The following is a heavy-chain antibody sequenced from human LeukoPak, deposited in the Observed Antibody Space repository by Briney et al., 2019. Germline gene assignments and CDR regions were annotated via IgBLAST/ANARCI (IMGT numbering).Heavy chain of an antibody. D-gene: IGHD3-10*01. Sequence: PSETLPLTCTVSGGSISSYYWSWIRQPAGKGLEWIGRIYTSGSTNYNPSLKSRVTMSVDTSKNQFSLKLSSVTAADTAVYYCARVVSDGSGSYYPDYWGQGTLVTVSS. J-gene: IGHJ4*02. V-gene: IGHV4-4*07. CDR2: IYTSGST. CDR3: ARVVSDGSGSYYPDY. CDR1: GGSISSYY.